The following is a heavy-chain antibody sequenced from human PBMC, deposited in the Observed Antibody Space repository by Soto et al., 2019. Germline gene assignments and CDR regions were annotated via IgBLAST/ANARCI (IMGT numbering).Heavy chain of an antibody. V-gene: IGHV3-30*18. CDR3: AKYRGRYCSGGTCYLFDY. J-gene: IGHJ4*02. CDR1: GFTFSSHA. Sequence: QVQLVESGGGVVQPGRSLRLSCAASGFTFSSHAMHWVRQAPGKGLAWVAIISYDGSSQYFADSVKGRFNISRDNSKNTLYLHMNSLRAEDTALYYCAKYRGRYCSGGTCYLFDYWGQGTLVTVSS. CDR2: ISYDGSSQ. D-gene: IGHD2-15*01.